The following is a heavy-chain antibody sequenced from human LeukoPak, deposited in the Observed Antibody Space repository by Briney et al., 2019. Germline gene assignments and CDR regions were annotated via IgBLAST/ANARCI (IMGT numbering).Heavy chain of an antibody. CDR3: AREVADCGGDCLAT. CDR2: ISSSGSTI. D-gene: IGHD2-21*02. CDR1: GFTFSTYE. J-gene: IGHJ5*02. V-gene: IGHV3-48*03. Sequence: GGSLRLSWAAFGFTFSTYEMNWVRQAPGKGREWLSYISSSGSTIFYADSVKGRFSVSRDNAKNSMYLQMNSLRAEDTAVYYCAREVADCGGDCLATWGQGTLVTVSS.